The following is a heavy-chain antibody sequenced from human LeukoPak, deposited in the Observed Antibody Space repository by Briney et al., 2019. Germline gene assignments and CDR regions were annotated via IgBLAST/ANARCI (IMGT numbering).Heavy chain of an antibody. Sequence: GGSLRLSCAASGFTFSSYAMSWVRQAPGKGLEWVSAISGSGGSTYYADSVRGRFTISRDNSKNTLYLQMNSLRAEDTAVYYCAKNVPRQYYYDSSGNPDYWGQGTLVTVSS. CDR1: GFTFSSYA. J-gene: IGHJ4*02. CDR2: ISGSGGST. V-gene: IGHV3-23*01. CDR3: AKNVPRQYYYDSSGNPDY. D-gene: IGHD3-22*01.